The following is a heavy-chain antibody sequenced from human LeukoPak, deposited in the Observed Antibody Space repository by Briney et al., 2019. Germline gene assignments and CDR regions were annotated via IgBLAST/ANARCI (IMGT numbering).Heavy chain of an antibody. CDR3: VRGWELPPLYYYYYMDV. Sequence: GGSLRLSCAASGFTFSSYGMSWVRQAPGKGLEWVSAISGSGGSTYYADSVKGRFTISRDNAKNSLYLQMNSLRAEDTAVYYCVRGWELPPLYYYYYMDVWGKGTTVTISS. D-gene: IGHD1-26*01. J-gene: IGHJ6*03. CDR1: GFTFSSYG. CDR2: ISGSGGST. V-gene: IGHV3-23*01.